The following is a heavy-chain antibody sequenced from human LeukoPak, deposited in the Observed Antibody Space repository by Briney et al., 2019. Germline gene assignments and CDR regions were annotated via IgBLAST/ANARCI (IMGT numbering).Heavy chain of an antibody. V-gene: IGHV3-21*01. Sequence: GGSLRLSCAASGFTFSSYSMNWVRQAPGKGLEWVSSISSSSSYIYYADSVKGRFTISRDNAKNSLYLQMNSLRAEDTAVYYCARWIVVVPAAISAQWFDPWGQGTLVTVSS. CDR2: ISSSSSYI. D-gene: IGHD2-2*02. CDR3: ARWIVVVPAAISAQWFDP. CDR1: GFTFSSYS. J-gene: IGHJ5*02.